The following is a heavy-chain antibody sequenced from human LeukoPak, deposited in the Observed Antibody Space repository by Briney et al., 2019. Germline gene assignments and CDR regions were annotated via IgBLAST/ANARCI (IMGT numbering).Heavy chain of an antibody. CDR3: AGDSYGIQFDY. Sequence: GGSLRLSCAASGFTVSSSFMSWVRQAPGKGLEWVSVIYSGGSTYYADSVKGRFTISRDNSKNTMYLQMNSLRAEDTAVYYCAGDSYGIQFDYWGQGTAVTISS. CDR2: IYSGGST. V-gene: IGHV3-53*01. CDR1: GFTVSSSF. J-gene: IGHJ4*02. D-gene: IGHD5-18*01.